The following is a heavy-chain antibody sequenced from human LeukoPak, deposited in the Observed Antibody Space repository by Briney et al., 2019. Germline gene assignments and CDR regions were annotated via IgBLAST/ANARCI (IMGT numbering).Heavy chain of an antibody. J-gene: IGHJ5*02. CDR1: GGSISSYY. V-gene: IGHV4-4*07. D-gene: IGHD6-19*01. Sequence: SETLSLTCTVSGGSISSYYWSWIRQPAGKGLEWIGRIYTSGSTNYNPSLKSRVTMSVDTSKNQFSLKLSSVTAADTAVYYCAREIAVAGTEGWFDPWGQGTLVTVSS. CDR2: IYTSGST. CDR3: AREIAVAGTEGWFDP.